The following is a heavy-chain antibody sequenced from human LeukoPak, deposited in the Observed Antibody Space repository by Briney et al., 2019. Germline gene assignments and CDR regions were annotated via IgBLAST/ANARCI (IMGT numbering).Heavy chain of an antibody. D-gene: IGHD6-13*01. CDR2: IIPIFGTA. CDR1: GYTFTSYD. V-gene: IGHV1-69*05. J-gene: IGHJ4*02. CDR3: ARGPRGGAAAGTYYFDY. Sequence: ASVKVSCKASGYTFTSYDISWVRQAPGQGLEWMGGIIPIFGTANYAQKFRGRVTITTDESTSTAYMELSSLRSEDTAVYYCARGPRGGAAAGTYYFDYWGQGTLVTVSS.